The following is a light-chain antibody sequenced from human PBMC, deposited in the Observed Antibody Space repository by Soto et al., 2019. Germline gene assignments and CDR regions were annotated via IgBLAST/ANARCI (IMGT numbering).Light chain of an antibody. V-gene: IGLV2-14*01. CDR2: QVT. J-gene: IGLJ3*02. CDR1: DNDVGGYDF. Sequence: QSALTQSASVSGSPGQSITISCTANDNDVGGYDFVSWYQQHPVIAPKLLIHQVTIRLSGISRRFSGSKSGNTASLTITGLQPEDEAMYFCCSHSTSIAWVFGGGTQLTVL. CDR3: CSHSTSIAWV.